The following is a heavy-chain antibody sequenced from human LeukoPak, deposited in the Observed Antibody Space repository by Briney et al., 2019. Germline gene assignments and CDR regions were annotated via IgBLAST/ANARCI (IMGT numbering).Heavy chain of an antibody. CDR1: GFTFRSYA. CDR2: ISGSGNST. Sequence: PGGSLRLSCAASGFTFRSYAMSWVRQAPGKGLEWVSAISGSGNSTYYADSVKGRFAISRDNSKNTLFLQMNSLRAEDTAVYYCAKIYCSGGRCHHFDYWGQGTLVTVSS. D-gene: IGHD2-15*01. J-gene: IGHJ4*02. CDR3: AKIYCSGGRCHHFDY. V-gene: IGHV3-23*01.